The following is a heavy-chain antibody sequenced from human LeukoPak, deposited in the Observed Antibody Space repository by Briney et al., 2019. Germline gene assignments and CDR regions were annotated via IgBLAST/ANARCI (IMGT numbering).Heavy chain of an antibody. J-gene: IGHJ4*02. CDR3: TKRAPGSPNALFDY. D-gene: IGHD1-1*01. CDR1: GFTFSNYA. Sequence: PGGSLRLSCAASGFTFSNYAMSWVRQAPGKGLEWVSLVNGGGGDTYYADSVKGRFTISRDNSKDTLYLQMNSLRDDDTAVYYCTKRAPGSPNALFDYWGQGTLVTVSS. V-gene: IGHV3-23*01. CDR2: VNGGGGDT.